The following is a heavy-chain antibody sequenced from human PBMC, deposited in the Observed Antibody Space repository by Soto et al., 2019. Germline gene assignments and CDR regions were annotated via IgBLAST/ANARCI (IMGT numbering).Heavy chain of an antibody. CDR1: GFAFNNYG. Sequence: GGSLRLSCTVSGFAFNNYGINWVRQAPGKGLEWVSSISKSDYTYYSDSVKGRFAISRDNAKSSVSLQMNTLRVEDTAVYYCAREDSIIIKAVSDFWCQGTLVTVSS. V-gene: IGHV3-21*01. CDR3: AREDSIIIKAVSDF. D-gene: IGHD3-22*01. J-gene: IGHJ1*01. CDR2: ISKSDYT.